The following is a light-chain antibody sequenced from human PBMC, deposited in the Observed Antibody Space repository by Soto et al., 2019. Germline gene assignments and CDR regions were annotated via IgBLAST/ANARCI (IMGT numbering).Light chain of an antibody. Sequence: DILMTQSPSTLSASVGDRVTITCRASQSIGSWLAWNQQKPGRAPKLLIYKASSLESGVPSRFSRSGSGTEFTLTISSLQPDYFATYFCQQYKSYPWTFGQGTNVEIK. CDR3: QQYKSYPWT. J-gene: IGKJ1*01. CDR1: QSIGSW. CDR2: KAS. V-gene: IGKV1-5*03.